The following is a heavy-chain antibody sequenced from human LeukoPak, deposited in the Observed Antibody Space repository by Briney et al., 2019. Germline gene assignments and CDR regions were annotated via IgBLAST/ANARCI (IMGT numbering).Heavy chain of an antibody. Sequence: PSETLSLTCAVYGGSFSGYYWSWIRQPPGKGLEWIGEINHSGSTNYNPSLKGRVTISVDTSKNQFSLKLSSVAAADTAVYYCARGPHRQGDLALAFDYWGQGTLVTVSS. CDR1: GGSFSGYY. J-gene: IGHJ4*02. CDR2: INHSGST. CDR3: ARGPHRQGDLALAFDY. V-gene: IGHV4-34*01. D-gene: IGHD3-16*01.